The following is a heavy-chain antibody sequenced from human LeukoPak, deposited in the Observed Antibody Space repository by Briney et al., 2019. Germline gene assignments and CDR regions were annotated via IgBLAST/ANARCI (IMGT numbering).Heavy chain of an antibody. CDR2: ISAYNGNT. Sequence: ASVKVSCKASGYTFTSYGISWVRQAPGQALEWMGWISAYNGNTNYAQKLQGRVTMTTDTSTSTAYMELRSLRSDDTAVYYCARESPAGSWNARPDYWGQGTLVTVSS. J-gene: IGHJ4*02. V-gene: IGHV1-18*04. D-gene: IGHD1-1*01. CDR3: ARESPAGSWNARPDY. CDR1: GYTFTSYG.